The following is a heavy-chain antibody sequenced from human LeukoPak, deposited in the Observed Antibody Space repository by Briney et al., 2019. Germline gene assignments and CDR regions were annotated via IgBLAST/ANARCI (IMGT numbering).Heavy chain of an antibody. D-gene: IGHD2-2*01. J-gene: IGHJ6*03. Sequence: GASVKVSCKASGGTFSSYAISWVRQAPGQGLEWMGGIIPIFGTANYAQKFQGRVTITADESTSTAYMELSSLRSEDTAVYYCARGDIVVVPAAPYYYYMDVWGKGTTVTVSS. CDR1: GGTFSSYA. CDR3: ARGDIVVVPAAPYYYYMDV. CDR2: IIPIFGTA. V-gene: IGHV1-69*01.